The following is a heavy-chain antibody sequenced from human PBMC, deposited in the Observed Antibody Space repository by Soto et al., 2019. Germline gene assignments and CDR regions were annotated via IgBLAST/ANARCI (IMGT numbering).Heavy chain of an antibody. CDR2: ISSRSSTI. D-gene: IGHD6-19*01. V-gene: IGHV3-48*02. J-gene: IGHJ4*02. CDR1: GFSFSTYN. CDR3: ASAIAVGRTSLDY. Sequence: GGSPRLSCAASGFSFSTYNMNWVRQAPGRGLEWVSYISSRSSTIYHADSVKGRFTISRDNAKNSLYLQMDSLRDEDTAVYFCASAIAVGRTSLDYWGLGTRVTGSA.